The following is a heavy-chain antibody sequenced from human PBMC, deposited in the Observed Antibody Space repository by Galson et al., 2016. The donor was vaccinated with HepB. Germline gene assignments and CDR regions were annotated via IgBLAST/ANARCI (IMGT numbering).Heavy chain of an antibody. J-gene: IGHJ4*02. CDR1: EFPRTNGVG. Sequence: PALVKPTQTLTLTCTFSEFPRTNGVGVGWIRQPPGKALEWLALISWDDQKRYRTSLESRLTITQDTSKNQVVLRMTNMDPVETATYYCVHRVPPGLIDYWGQGILVTVSS. CDR3: VHRVPPGLIDY. V-gene: IGHV2-5*02. CDR2: ISWDDQK. D-gene: IGHD2-2*01.